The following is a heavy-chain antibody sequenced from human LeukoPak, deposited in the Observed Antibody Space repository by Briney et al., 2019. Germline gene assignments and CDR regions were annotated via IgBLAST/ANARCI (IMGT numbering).Heavy chain of an antibody. CDR3: ARGSPTIFGVAPFDY. V-gene: IGHV1-18*01. CDR1: GGTFSSYA. Sequence: ASVKVSCKASGGTFSSYAISWVRQAPGQGLEWMGWISAYNGNTNYAQKLQGRVTMTTDTSTSTAYMELRSLRSDDTAVYYCARGSPTIFGVAPFDYWGQGTLVTVSS. J-gene: IGHJ4*02. CDR2: ISAYNGNT. D-gene: IGHD3-3*01.